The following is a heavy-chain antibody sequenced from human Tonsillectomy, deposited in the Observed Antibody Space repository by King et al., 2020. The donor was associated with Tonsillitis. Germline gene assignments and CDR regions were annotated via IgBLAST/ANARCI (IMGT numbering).Heavy chain of an antibody. CDR3: ARAVVGTGGDYFDY. CDR1: GFTFSSYS. V-gene: IGHV3-21*01. CDR2: ISSSSSYI. J-gene: IGHJ4*02. Sequence: VQLVQSGGGLVKPGGSLRLSCAASGFTFSSYSMNWVRQAPGKGLEWVSSISSSSSYIYYADSVKGRFTISRDNAKNSLYLQMNSLRAEDTAVYYCARAVVGTGGDYFDYWGQGTLVTVSS. D-gene: IGHD6-19*01.